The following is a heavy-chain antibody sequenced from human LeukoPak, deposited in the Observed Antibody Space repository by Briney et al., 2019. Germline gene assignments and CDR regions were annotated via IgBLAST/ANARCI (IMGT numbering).Heavy chain of an antibody. CDR3: ATGNSLGITFGGVIP. V-gene: IGHV1-24*01. CDR1: GYTLTELS. J-gene: IGHJ5*02. Sequence: GASVKVSCKVSGYTLTELSMHWVRQAPGQGLEWMGGFDPEDGETIYAQKFQGRVTMTEDTSTDTAYMELSSLRSEDTAVYYCATGNSLGITFGGVIPWGQGTLVTVSS. CDR2: FDPEDGET. D-gene: IGHD3-16*01.